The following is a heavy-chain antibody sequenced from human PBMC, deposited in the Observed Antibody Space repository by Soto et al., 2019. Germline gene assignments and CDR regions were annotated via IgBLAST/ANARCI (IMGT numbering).Heavy chain of an antibody. CDR3: ARLEGLWFGESWGVPYYYYMDV. J-gene: IGHJ6*03. Sequence: ETLSLTCTVSGGSISSSSYYWGWIRQPPGKGLEWIGSIYYSGSTYYNPSLKSRVTISVDTSKNQFSLKLSSVTAADTAVYYCARLEGLWFGESWGVPYYYYMDVWGKGTTVTVSS. CDR2: IYYSGST. V-gene: IGHV4-39*01. D-gene: IGHD3-10*01. CDR1: GGSISSSSYY.